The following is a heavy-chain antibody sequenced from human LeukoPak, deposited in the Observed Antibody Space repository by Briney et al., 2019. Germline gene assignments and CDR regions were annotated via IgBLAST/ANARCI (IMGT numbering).Heavy chain of an antibody. D-gene: IGHD1-26*01. Sequence: SETLSLTCAVYGGSFSGYYWSWIRQPPGKGLEWIGEINHSGSTNYNPSLKSRVTISVDTSKNQFSLKLSSVTAADTAVYYCATSIVGATRWGQGTLVTVSS. V-gene: IGHV4-34*01. J-gene: IGHJ4*02. CDR3: ATSIVGATR. CDR2: INHSGST. CDR1: GGSFSGYY.